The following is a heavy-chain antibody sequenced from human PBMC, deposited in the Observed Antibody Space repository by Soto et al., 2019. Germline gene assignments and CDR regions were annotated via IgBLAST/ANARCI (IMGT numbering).Heavy chain of an antibody. CDR3: ARDAPGVAPY. V-gene: IGHV4-31*03. Sequence: QVQLQESGPGLVKPSQTLSLTCTVSVGSIIAGQTYLNWLRQHPERGLEWMGYINYRGTTNYSPALKSRILISIDTSKNQCSLRLTSVTAADTAVYCCARDAPGVAPYWGQGTLVTVSS. J-gene: IGHJ4*02. D-gene: IGHD2-15*01. CDR2: INYRGTT. CDR1: VGSIIAGQTY.